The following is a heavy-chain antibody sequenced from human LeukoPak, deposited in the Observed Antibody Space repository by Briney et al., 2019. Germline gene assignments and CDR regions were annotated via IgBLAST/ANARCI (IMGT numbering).Heavy chain of an antibody. CDR2: ISAYYGNT. J-gene: IGHJ3*02. D-gene: IGHD3-22*01. CDR3: ARVLYYYDSSGYWVGAFDI. V-gene: IGHV1-18*01. Sequence: ASVKVSCKASGYTSTSYGISWVRQAPGQGLEWMGWISAYYGNTNYAQKLQGRVTMTTDTSTSTAYMELRSLRSDDTAVYYCARVLYYYDSSGYWVGAFDIWGQGTMVTVSS. CDR1: GYTSTSYG.